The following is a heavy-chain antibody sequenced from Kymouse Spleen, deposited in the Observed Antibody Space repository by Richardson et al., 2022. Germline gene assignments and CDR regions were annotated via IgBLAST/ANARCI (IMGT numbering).Heavy chain of an antibody. CDR3: ARARSSYTTIFDY. CDR2: INHSGST. Sequence: QVQLQQWGAGLLKPSETLSLTCAVYGGSFSGYYWSWIRQPPGKGLEWIGEINHSGSTNYNPSLKSRVTISVDTSKNQFSLKLSSVTAADTAVYYCARARSSYTTIFDYWGQGTLVTVSS. J-gene: IGHJ4*02. CDR1: GGSFSGYY. V-gene: IGHV4-34*01. D-gene: IGHD3-16*02.